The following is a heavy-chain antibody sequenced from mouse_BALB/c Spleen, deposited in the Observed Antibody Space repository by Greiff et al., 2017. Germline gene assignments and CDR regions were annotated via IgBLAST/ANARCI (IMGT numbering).Heavy chain of an antibody. D-gene: IGHD2-4*01. Sequence: QVQLKESGPGLVAPSQSLSITCTVSGFSLTSYGVHWVRQPPGKGLEWLGVIWAGGSTNYNSALMSRLSISKDNSKSQVFLKMNSLQTDDTAMYYWARDHDYDGSRFAYWGQGTLVTVSA. CDR3: ARDHDYDGSRFAY. CDR2: IWAGGST. J-gene: IGHJ3*01. CDR1: GFSLTSYG. V-gene: IGHV2-9*02.